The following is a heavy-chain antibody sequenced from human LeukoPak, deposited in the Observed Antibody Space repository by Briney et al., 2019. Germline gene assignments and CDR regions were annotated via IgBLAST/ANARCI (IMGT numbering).Heavy chain of an antibody. CDR2: IYTSGST. Sequence: SETLSLTCTVSGGSISSYYWSWIRQPAGKGLEWIGRIYTSGSTNYNPSLKSRVTMSVDTSKNQFSLKLSSVTAADTAVYYCARVSGITMIVVVQSDGFDIWGQGTMVSVSS. CDR1: GGSISSYY. J-gene: IGHJ3*02. CDR3: ARVSGITMIVVVQSDGFDI. D-gene: IGHD3-22*01. V-gene: IGHV4-4*07.